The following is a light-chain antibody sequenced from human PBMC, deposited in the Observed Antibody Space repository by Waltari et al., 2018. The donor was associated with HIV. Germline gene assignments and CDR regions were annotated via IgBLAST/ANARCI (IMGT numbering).Light chain of an antibody. Sequence: HSALTQPPSASGTPGQRVTISCSGGRSNIGSNAVSWYHQVPGTAPKLLIYKNNPRPSGAPDRFSGSKSGTSASLAISGLQSEDEADYFCAAWDDNLDAALFGGGTKLTVL. CDR2: KNN. CDR3: AAWDDNLDAAL. V-gene: IGLV1-44*01. CDR1: RSNIGSNA. J-gene: IGLJ2*01.